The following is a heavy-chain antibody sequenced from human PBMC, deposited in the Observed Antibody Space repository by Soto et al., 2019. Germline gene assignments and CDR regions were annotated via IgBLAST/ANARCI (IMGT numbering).Heavy chain of an antibody. CDR2: IDYNEINQ. CDR3: ARDFCPVPTCYDL. Sequence: GGSLRLSCVASGFTFSNYGMHWVRQAPGKGLEWVAGIDYNEINQYYIDPVKSRFTISRDQSKNTLYLQMNSLRAEDTAVYYCARDFCPVPTCYDLWGQGVLVTAPQ. CDR1: GFTFSNYG. V-gene: IGHV3-33*01. J-gene: IGHJ4*02. D-gene: IGHD2-2*01.